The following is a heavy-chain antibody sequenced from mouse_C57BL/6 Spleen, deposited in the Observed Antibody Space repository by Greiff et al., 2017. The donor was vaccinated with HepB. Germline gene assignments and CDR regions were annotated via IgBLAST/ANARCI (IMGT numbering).Heavy chain of an antibody. CDR2: INPNNGGT. CDR3: ARDYSNAFDY. Sequence: EVQLQQSGPELVKPGASVKISCKASGYTFTDYYMNWVKQSHGKSLEWIGDINPNNGGTSYNQKFKGKATLTVDKSSSTAYMELRSLTSEDSAVYYCARDYSNAFDYWGQGTTLTVSS. D-gene: IGHD2-5*01. V-gene: IGHV1-26*01. CDR1: GYTFTDYY. J-gene: IGHJ2*01.